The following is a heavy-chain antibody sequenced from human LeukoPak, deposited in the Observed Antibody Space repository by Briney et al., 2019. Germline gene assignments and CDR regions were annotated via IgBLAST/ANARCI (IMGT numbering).Heavy chain of an antibody. V-gene: IGHV3-74*01. CDR1: GFTFSSYW. J-gene: IGHJ4*02. Sequence: PGGSLRLSCAASGFTFSSYWMHWVRQAPGKGLVWVSRINSDGSSTSYADSVKGRFTISRDNSKNTLYLQMNSLRAEDTAVYYCAKDRYSGYDSCPDYWGQGTLVTVSS. CDR3: AKDRYSGYDSCPDY. CDR2: INSDGSST. D-gene: IGHD5-12*01.